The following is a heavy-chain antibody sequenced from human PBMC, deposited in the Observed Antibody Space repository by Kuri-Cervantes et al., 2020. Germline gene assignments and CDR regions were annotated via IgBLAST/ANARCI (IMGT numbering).Heavy chain of an antibody. CDR3: AKDRLIRGSSFFDS. D-gene: IGHD1-26*01. CDR1: GFTFSDHY. Sequence: GESLKISCAASGFTFSDHYMNWIRQAPGKGLEWVAGISAAFSDTYYRDSVKGRFTISRDNSKNMLYLQMSSLRAEDTAVYYCAKDRLIRGSSFFDSWGQGTLVTVSS. J-gene: IGHJ4*02. V-gene: IGHV3-23*01. CDR2: ISAAFSDT.